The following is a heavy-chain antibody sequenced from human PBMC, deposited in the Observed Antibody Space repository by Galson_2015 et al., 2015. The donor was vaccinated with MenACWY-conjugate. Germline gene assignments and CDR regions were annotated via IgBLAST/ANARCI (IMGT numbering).Heavy chain of an antibody. CDR3: ARLTGGYNWFDP. J-gene: IGHJ5*02. CDR1: GGSISSSNW. CDR2: IYHSGST. D-gene: IGHD7-27*01. V-gene: IGHV4-4*02. Sequence: LSLTCSVSGGSISSSNWWSWVRQPPGKGLEWIGEIYHSGSTNYNPSLKSRVTISVDKSKNQFSLKLSSVTAADTAVYYCARLTGGYNWFDPWGQGTLVTVSS.